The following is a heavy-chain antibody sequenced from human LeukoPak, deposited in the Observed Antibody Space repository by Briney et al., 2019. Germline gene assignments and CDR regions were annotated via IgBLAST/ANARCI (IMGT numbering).Heavy chain of an antibody. V-gene: IGHV4-61*02. J-gene: IGHJ4*02. CDR2: IYTSGST. CDR3: ARYNWNGVDY. Sequence: SETLSLTCTVSGGSISSGSYYWSWVRQPAGKGLEWIGRIYTSGSTNYNPSLKSRVTISVDTSKNQFSLKLSSVTAADTAVYYCARYNWNGVDYWGQGTLVTVSS. CDR1: GGSISSGSYY. D-gene: IGHD1-1*01.